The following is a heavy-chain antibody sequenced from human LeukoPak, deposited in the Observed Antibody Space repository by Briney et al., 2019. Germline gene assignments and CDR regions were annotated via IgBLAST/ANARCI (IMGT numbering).Heavy chain of an antibody. CDR1: GFTLSTYD. J-gene: IGHJ6*02. D-gene: IGHD2-2*01. V-gene: IGHV3-13*05. Sequence: PAGGSLRLSCAASGFTLSTYDMHWVRQVTGKGLEWVSTIGTAGDPYYPGSVKGRFTISRENAKNSLYLQMNSLRAGDTAVYYCTRAICSSTSCLHGMDVWGQGTTVTVSS. CDR2: IGTAGDP. CDR3: TRAICSSTSCLHGMDV.